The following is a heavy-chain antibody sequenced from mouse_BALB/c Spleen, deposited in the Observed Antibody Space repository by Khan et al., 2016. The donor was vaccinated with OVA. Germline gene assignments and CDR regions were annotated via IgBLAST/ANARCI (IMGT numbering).Heavy chain of an antibody. CDR2: IYYSGTV. J-gene: IGHJ1*03. Sequence: VQLKESGPGLVKPSQTVSLTCTVTGISITSGNYRWSWIRQFPGNKLVWIGNIYYSGTVTYNPSHTSRTTITRDTSKNQYFLEMNFLTAEDTATYYCARGYDSHCWYFDDWGKGTTVTVAS. CDR3: ARGYDSHCWYFDD. V-gene: IGHV3-5*02. CDR1: GISITSGNYR. D-gene: IGHD2-12*01.